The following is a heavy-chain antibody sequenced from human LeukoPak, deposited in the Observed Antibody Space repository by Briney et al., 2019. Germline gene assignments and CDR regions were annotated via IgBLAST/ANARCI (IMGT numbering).Heavy chain of an antibody. CDR2: IYYSGST. V-gene: IGHV4-61*08. CDR1: GVSIKSGDYY. J-gene: IGHJ3*02. Sequence: PSETLSLTCTVSGVSIKSGDYYWGWIRQPPGKGLEWIGYIYYSGSTNYNPSLKSRVTISADTSKNQFSLKLSSVTAADTAVYYCARRYLITEGVVTHYDAFDIWGQGTMVTVSS. CDR3: ARRYLITEGVVTHYDAFDI. D-gene: IGHD4-23*01.